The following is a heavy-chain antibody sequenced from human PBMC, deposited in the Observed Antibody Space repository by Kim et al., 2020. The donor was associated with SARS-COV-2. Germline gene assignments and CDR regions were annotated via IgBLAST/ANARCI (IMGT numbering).Heavy chain of an antibody. V-gene: IGHV4-59*01. CDR3: ARVTYYYGSGSPGFDP. Sequence: SLKSRVTISVDTSKNQFSLKLSSVTAADTAVYYCARVTYYYGSGSPGFDPWGQGTLVTVSS. D-gene: IGHD3-10*01. J-gene: IGHJ5*02.